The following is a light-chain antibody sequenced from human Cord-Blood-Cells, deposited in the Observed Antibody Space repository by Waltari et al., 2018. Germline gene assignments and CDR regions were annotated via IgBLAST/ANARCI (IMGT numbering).Light chain of an antibody. Sequence: QSALTQPRSVSGSPGQSVTISCTGTRSDVGGANYVSWYQQHPGKAPKPMIYDVSKRPSAVPDRFSGSKSGNTASLTISGRQAEDEADYFFCSYAGSDVVFGGGTKLTVL. J-gene: IGLJ2*01. CDR1: RSDVGGANY. V-gene: IGLV2-11*01. CDR3: CSYAGSDVV. CDR2: DVS.